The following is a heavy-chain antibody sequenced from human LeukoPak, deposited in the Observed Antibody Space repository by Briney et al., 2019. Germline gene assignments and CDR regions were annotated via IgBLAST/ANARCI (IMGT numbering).Heavy chain of an antibody. CDR3: ARETSDVYFDY. D-gene: IGHD6-6*01. J-gene: IGHJ4*02. V-gene: IGHV4-39*07. CDR1: GVSISSSSYY. CDR2: IYHSGST. Sequence: PSETLSLTCTVSGVSISSSSYYWGWIRQPPGKGLEWIGYIYHSGSTYYNPSLKSRVTISVDRSRNQFSLKLSSVTAADTAVYYCARETSDVYFDYWGQGTLVTVSS.